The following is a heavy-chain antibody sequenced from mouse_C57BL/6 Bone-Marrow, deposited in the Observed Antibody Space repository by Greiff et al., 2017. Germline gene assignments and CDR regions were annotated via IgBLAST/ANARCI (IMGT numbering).Heavy chain of an antibody. V-gene: IGHV1-69*01. D-gene: IGHD1-1*01. CDR1: GYTFTSYW. Sequence: QVQLQQPGAELVMPGASVKLSCKASGYTFTSYWMHWVKQRPGQGLEWIGEIDPTDSTTNYNQKFKGKSTLTVDKSSSTAYLQLSSLTSEDTAVYYCARGTYYYGSDYWGQGTTLTVSS. J-gene: IGHJ2*01. CDR2: IDPTDSTT. CDR3: ARGTYYYGSDY.